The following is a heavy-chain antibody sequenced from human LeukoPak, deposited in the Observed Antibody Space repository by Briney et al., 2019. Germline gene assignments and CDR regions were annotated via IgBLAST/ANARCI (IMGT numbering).Heavy chain of an antibody. CDR2: INPNSGGT. Sequence: ASVKVSCKASGYTFTGYYMHWVRQAPGQGLEWMGWINPNSGGTNYAQKLQGRATMTTDTSTSTAYMELRSLRSDDTAVYYCARNYYDSSGYYPPSYWGQGTLVTVSS. CDR3: ARNYYDSSGYYPPSY. J-gene: IGHJ4*02. D-gene: IGHD3-22*01. CDR1: GYTFTGYY. V-gene: IGHV1-2*02.